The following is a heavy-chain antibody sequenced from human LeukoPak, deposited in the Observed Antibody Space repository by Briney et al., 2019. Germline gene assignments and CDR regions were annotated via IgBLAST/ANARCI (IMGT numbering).Heavy chain of an antibody. Sequence: SETLSLTCTVSGGSISSGSYYWGWIRQPPGKGLEWIGSIYYSGSTYYNPSLKSRVTISVNTSKTQFSLKLTSVTAADTAVYYCARVAGLVRPDYWGQGTLVTVSS. V-gene: IGHV4-39*07. J-gene: IGHJ4*02. D-gene: IGHD1-26*01. CDR2: IYYSGST. CDR1: GGSISSGSYY. CDR3: ARVAGLVRPDY.